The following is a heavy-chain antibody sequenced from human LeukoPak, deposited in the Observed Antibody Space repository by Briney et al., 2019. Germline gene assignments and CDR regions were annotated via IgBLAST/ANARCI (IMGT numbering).Heavy chain of an antibody. CDR2: IYSGGST. D-gene: IGHD6-19*01. CDR3: ARDLSSGWYDY. Sequence: GGSLRLSCAASGFTVSSNYMSWVRQAPGKGLEWVSVIYSGGSTYDADSVKGRFTISRDNSKNTLYLQMNSLRAEDTAVYYCARDLSSGWYDYWGQGTLVTVSS. V-gene: IGHV3-66*02. CDR1: GFTVSSNY. J-gene: IGHJ4*02.